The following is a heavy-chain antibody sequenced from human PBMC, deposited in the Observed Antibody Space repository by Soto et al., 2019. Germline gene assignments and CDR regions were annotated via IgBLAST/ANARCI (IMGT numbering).Heavy chain of an antibody. V-gene: IGHV2-70*09. D-gene: IGHD3-10*01. CDR1: GFSLTTSAMS. Sequence: SGPTLVNPTQTLTLTRTFSGFSLTTSAMSVTWIRQSPGKALEWLALIDGNDHKYYNSSLRTRLTLSTDTSKTLVVLTMTNMDPLDTGTYFCARLLKAGTSEWIHIDCWGQGTLVTVSS. CDR2: IDGNDHK. J-gene: IGHJ4*02. CDR3: ARLLKAGTSEWIHIDC.